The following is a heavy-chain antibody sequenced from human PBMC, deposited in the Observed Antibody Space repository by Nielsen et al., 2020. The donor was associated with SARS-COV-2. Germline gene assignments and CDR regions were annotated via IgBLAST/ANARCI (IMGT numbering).Heavy chain of an antibody. J-gene: IGHJ4*02. D-gene: IGHD3-9*01. CDR3: ARPQGIGYFDPLDY. CDR1: GFTFSSYW. V-gene: IGHV3-7*03. CDR2: IKQDGSEK. Sequence: GESLKISCAASGFTFSSYWMSWVRQAPGKGLEWVANIKQDGSEKYYVDSVKGRFTISRDNAKNSLYLQMNSLRAEDTAVYYCARPQGIGYFDPLDYWGQGTLVTVSS.